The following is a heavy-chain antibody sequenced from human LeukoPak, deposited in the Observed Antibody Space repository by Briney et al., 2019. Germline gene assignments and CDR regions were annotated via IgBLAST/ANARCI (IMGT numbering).Heavy chain of an antibody. CDR3: ARDPGYGYSGAFDI. J-gene: IGHJ3*02. Sequence: PGGSLRLSCVGSGFTLRSYDVNRVRQAPGKGLEWVSYSGSSGNIYYADSVKGRFTISRDNVKNSLYLQMNSLRAEDTAVYYCARDPGYGYSGAFDIWGQGTMVTVSS. D-gene: IGHD5-18*01. CDR2: SGSSGNI. V-gene: IGHV3-48*01. CDR1: GFTLRSYD.